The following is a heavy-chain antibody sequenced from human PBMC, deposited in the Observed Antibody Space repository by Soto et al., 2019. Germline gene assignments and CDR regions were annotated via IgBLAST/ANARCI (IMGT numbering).Heavy chain of an antibody. Sequence: GVSLRLSCAASGFTFSSYAMSWVRQAPGKGLEWVSAISGSGGSTYYADSVKGRFTISRDNSKNTLYLQMNSLRAEDTAVYYCAKDTALYSSGWYEYYYYGMDVWGQGTTVTV. CDR1: GFTFSSYA. D-gene: IGHD6-19*01. V-gene: IGHV3-23*01. CDR2: ISGSGGST. CDR3: AKDTALYSSGWYEYYYYGMDV. J-gene: IGHJ6*02.